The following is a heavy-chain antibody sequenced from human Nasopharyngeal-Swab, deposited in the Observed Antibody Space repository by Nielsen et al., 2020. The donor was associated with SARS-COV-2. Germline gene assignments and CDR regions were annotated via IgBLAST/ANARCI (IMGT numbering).Heavy chain of an antibody. CDR3: VRGSSVGWYFDL. D-gene: IGHD1-26*01. V-gene: IGHV3-74*03. J-gene: IGHJ2*01. Sequence: VRQAPGKGPEWVSRINTDGSDTTYADFVKGRFSIHRDIAKNTLFLQMNSLRAEDTAVYYCVRGSSVGWYFDLWGRGTLVTVSS. CDR2: INTDGSDT.